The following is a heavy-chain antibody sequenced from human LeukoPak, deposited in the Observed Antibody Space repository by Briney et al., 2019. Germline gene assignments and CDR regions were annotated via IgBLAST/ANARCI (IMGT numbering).Heavy chain of an antibody. D-gene: IGHD3-22*01. CDR1: GASISDYH. Sequence: SETLSLTCTVSGASISDYHWSWIRQPAGKGLEWIGLIYSSGSTNYNPSLRSRVTMSVNTSKTQLSLKLSPVTAADTAVYYCAISSYYYDSSGYSEFDYWGQGTLVTVSS. CDR2: IYSSGST. CDR3: AISSYYYDSSGYSEFDY. V-gene: IGHV4-4*07. J-gene: IGHJ4*02.